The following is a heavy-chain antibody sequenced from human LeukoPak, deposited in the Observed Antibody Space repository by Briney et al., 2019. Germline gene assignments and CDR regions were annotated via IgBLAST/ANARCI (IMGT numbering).Heavy chain of an antibody. CDR1: GVAISSSNW. V-gene: IGHV4-4*02. J-gene: IGHJ4*02. Sequence: PSETLSLTCAVSGVAISSSNWWSWVRQPPGKGLEWIGEIFHSGSTNYNPSLKSRVTISVDKSKNQFSLKLSSVTAADTAVYYCARDRDCGSFFYDYWGQGTLVTVSS. CDR2: IFHSGST. D-gene: IGHD1-26*01. CDR3: ARDRDCGSFFYDY.